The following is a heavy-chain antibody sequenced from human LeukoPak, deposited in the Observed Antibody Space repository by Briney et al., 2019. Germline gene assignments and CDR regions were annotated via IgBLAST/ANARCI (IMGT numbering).Heavy chain of an antibody. CDR2: IYYSGST. J-gene: IGHJ4*02. Sequence: PSETLSLTCTVSGGSISSYYWSWIRQPPGKGLEWMGYIYYSGSTNYNPSLKNRATISVDTPKNQSSLTLSSVSAAATPVSSLSRVQPYGGKGYFDYWGQGTLVTVSS. D-gene: IGHD4-23*01. CDR3: SRVQPYGGKGYFDY. CDR1: GGSISSYY. V-gene: IGHV4-59*01.